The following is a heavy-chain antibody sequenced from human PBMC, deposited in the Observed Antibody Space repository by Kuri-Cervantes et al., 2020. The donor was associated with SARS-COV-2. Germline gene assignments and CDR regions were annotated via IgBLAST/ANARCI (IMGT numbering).Heavy chain of an antibody. V-gene: IGHV4-39*01. D-gene: IGHD1-14*01. CDR2: IYYSGAT. Sequence: SETLSLTCTVSGGSISSSSYYWGWIRQPPGKGLEWIGSIYYSGATYYNPSLKSRVIISVDTSKNQFSLNLRFVTATDTAVYYCARGPEGVVAYWGQGTLVTVSS. J-gene: IGHJ4*02. CDR3: ARGPEGVVAY. CDR1: GGSISSSSYY.